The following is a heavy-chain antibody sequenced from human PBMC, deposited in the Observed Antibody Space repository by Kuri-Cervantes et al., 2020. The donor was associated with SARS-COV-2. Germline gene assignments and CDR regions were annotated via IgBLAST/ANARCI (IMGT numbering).Heavy chain of an antibody. CDR1: GFTFSSYS. CDR3: ARDRFTGYSSSWDAFDI. D-gene: IGHD6-13*01. V-gene: IGHV3-48*01. CDR2: ISSSSSTI. J-gene: IGHJ3*02. Sequence: GESLKSSCAASGFTFSSYSMNWVRQAPGKGLEWVSYISSSSSTIYYADSVKGRFTISRDNAKNSLYLQMNSLRAEDTAVYYYARDRFTGYSSSWDAFDIWGQGTMVTVSS.